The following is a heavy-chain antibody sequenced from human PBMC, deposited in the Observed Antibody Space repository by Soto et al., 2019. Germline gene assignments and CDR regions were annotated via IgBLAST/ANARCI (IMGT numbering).Heavy chain of an antibody. CDR2: IYPGDSDT. J-gene: IGHJ6*02. CDR3: ARGSGYDYWYYGMDV. Sequence: PGESLKISCKGSGYSFTIYWIGWVRQMPGKGLEWMGIIYPGDSDTRYSPSFQGQVTISADKSISTAYLQWSSLKASDTAMYYCARGSGYDYWYYGMDVWGQGTTVTVSS. V-gene: IGHV5-51*01. D-gene: IGHD5-12*01. CDR1: GYSFTIYW.